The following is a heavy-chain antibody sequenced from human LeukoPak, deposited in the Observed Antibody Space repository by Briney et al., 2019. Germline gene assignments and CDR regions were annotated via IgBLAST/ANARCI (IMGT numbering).Heavy chain of an antibody. Sequence: GGSLRLSCAASGFTFSTYAMSWVRQAPGKGLEWVSGISGGDVSTYYADSVKGRFTISRDNSKKTVYLQMNSLRAEDTAVYYCAKEGGYSSSSVDYWGQGTLVTVSS. D-gene: IGHD6-6*01. J-gene: IGHJ4*02. V-gene: IGHV3-23*01. CDR1: GFTFSTYA. CDR2: ISGGDVST. CDR3: AKEGGYSSSSVDY.